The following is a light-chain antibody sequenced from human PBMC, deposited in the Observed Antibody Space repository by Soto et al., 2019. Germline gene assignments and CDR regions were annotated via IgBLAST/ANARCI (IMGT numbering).Light chain of an antibody. CDR1: QYIGRY. Sequence: DIQMTQSPSSLSASVGDRVTITCRAGQYIGRYLNWYQQKPGKAPKLLIYAASSLHSGVPSRLSGSGSGTDFTLTISSLQPEDFATYSCQQTYRTPLTVGGGTKVDSK. CDR2: AAS. J-gene: IGKJ4*01. CDR3: QQTYRTPLT. V-gene: IGKV1-39*01.